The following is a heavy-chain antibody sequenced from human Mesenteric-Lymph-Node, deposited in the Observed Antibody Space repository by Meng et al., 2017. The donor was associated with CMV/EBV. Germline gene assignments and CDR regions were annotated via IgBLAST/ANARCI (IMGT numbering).Heavy chain of an antibody. CDR3: ASSFYGGNNFDY. V-gene: IGHV4-34*01. J-gene: IGHJ4*02. CDR1: GGSFSGYY. CDR2: INHSGIT. D-gene: IGHD4-23*01. Sequence: SETLSLTCTVYGGSFSGYYWNWIRQPPGKGLEWIGEINHSGITNYNPSLKSRVTISVDTSKNQFSLKLSSVTAADTAMYYCASSFYGGNNFDYWGQGTLVTVSS.